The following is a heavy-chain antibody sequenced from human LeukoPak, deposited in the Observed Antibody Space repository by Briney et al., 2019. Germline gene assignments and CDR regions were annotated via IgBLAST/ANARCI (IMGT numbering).Heavy chain of an antibody. CDR2: IATGFDT. V-gene: IGHV3-23*01. D-gene: IGHD3-16*01. CDR3: AKGVWGYPGLDY. J-gene: IGHJ4*02. CDR1: GFTFSTHA. Sequence: GGSLRLSCAASGFTFSTHAMTWVRQAPGKGLEWVSSIATGFDTYSADSVKGRFAISRDNSKNTLYLQMNSLRAEDTALYYCAKGVWGYPGLDYWGQGTLVTVSS.